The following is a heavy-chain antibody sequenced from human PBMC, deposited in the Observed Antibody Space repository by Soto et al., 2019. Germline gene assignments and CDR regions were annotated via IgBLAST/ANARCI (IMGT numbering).Heavy chain of an antibody. J-gene: IGHJ4*02. Sequence: GGSLRLSCAASGFTFSSYGMHWVRQAPGKGLEWVAVISYDGSNKYYADSVKGRFTISRDNSKNTLYLQMNSLRAEDTAVYYCAKHISRGHFDYWGQGTLVTVSS. CDR3: AKHISRGHFDY. D-gene: IGHD3-10*01. CDR2: ISYDGSNK. CDR1: GFTFSSYG. V-gene: IGHV3-30*18.